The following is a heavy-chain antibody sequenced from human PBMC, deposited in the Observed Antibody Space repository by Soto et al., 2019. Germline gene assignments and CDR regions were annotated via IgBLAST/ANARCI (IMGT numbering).Heavy chain of an antibody. J-gene: IGHJ4*02. CDR1: GFSFSTYA. D-gene: IGHD6-19*01. V-gene: IGHV3-23*01. CDR2: ISGGGGST. CDR3: ARAVAAPFDY. Sequence: EVQLLESGGGLVQPGGSLRLSCAASGFSFSTYAMSWVRQAPGKGLEWVSGISGGGGSTYYADSVKGRFTISRDSSKNTLYLQMNSLRAEDTAVYYCARAVAAPFDYWGQGTLVTVSS.